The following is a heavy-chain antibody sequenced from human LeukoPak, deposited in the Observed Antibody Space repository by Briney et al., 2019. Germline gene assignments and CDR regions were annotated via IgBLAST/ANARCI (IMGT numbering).Heavy chain of an antibody. D-gene: IGHD3-10*01. J-gene: IGHJ5*02. V-gene: IGHV4-34*01. CDR2: INHSGST. Sequence: SETLSLTCAVYGGSFSGCYWSWIRQPPGKGLEWIGEINHSGSTNYNPSLKSRVTISVDTSKNQFSLKLSSVTAADTAVYYCARGSSGHISRNWFDPWGQGTLVTVSS. CDR3: ARGSSGHISRNWFDP. CDR1: GGSFSGCY.